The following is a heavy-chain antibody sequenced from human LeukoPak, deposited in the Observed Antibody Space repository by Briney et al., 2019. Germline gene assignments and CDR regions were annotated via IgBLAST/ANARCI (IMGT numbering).Heavy chain of an antibody. CDR1: GYTFTGYY. CDR3: ARPSGYDYIFDY. Sequence: ASVKASCKASGYTFTGYYMHWVRQAPGQGLEWMGWINPNSGGTNYAQKFQGRVTMTRDTSISTAYMELSRLRSDDTAVYYCARPSGYDYIFDYWGQGTLVTVSS. J-gene: IGHJ4*02. CDR2: INPNSGGT. V-gene: IGHV1-2*02. D-gene: IGHD5-12*01.